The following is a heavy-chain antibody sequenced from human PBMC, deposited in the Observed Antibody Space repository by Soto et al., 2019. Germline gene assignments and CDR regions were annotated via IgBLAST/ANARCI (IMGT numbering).Heavy chain of an antibody. V-gene: IGHV1-8*01. CDR2: MNPNSGNT. D-gene: IGHD1-26*01. Sequence: QVQLVQSGAEVKKPGASVKVSCKASGYTFTSYDINWVRQATGQGLEWMGWMNPNSGNTGYAQKFQGRVTMTRNTSISTAYMELSSLRSEDTAVYYCARTPSGSYFPLSYFQHGGQGTLVTVSS. CDR3: ARTPSGSYFPLSYFQH. CDR1: GYTFTSYD. J-gene: IGHJ1*01.